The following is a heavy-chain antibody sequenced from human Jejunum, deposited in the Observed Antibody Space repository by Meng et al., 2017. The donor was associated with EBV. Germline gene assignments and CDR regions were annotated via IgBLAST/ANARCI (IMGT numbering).Heavy chain of an antibody. CDR1: GFTFSSYS. V-gene: IGHV3-21*02. Sequence: EVQLVASGGGLVKLGGSLRLSCAASGFTFSSYSMNGVRQAPGKGLEWVSYISSGSSFIYYADSVKGRFTISRDDAKNSLSLQMNNLGADDTAVYYCVRDSSFNVHWGQGTLVTVSS. J-gene: IGHJ4*02. D-gene: IGHD3-16*02. CDR2: ISSGSSFI. CDR3: VRDSSFNVH.